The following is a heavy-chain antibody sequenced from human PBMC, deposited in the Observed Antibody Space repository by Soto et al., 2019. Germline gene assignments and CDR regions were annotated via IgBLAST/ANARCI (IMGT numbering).Heavy chain of an antibody. V-gene: IGHV3-53*01. J-gene: IGHJ6*02. Sequence: GGSLRLSCAASAYTVSSNYMSWVRHAPEKGLEWVSVIYSGGSTYYADSVKGRFTISRDNSKNTLYLQMNSLRAEDTAVYYCERERYYDSSGYYGMDDWGQGTPVTVSS. CDR1: AYTVSSNY. D-gene: IGHD3-22*01. CDR3: ERERYYDSSGYYGMDD. CDR2: IYSGGST.